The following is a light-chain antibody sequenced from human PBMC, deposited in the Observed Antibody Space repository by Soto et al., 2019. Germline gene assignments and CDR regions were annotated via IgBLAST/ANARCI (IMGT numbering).Light chain of an antibody. Sequence: EIVLTQSPATLSLSPGDRATLSCRASQNVRSDYFAWYQQKPGQAPRLLIYDASNRATGIPARFSGSGSGTDFTLTISSLGPEDFAVYYCQQRSNWPPLTFGGGTKVDI. J-gene: IGKJ4*01. V-gene: IGKV3-11*01. CDR3: QQRSNWPPLT. CDR1: QNVRSDY. CDR2: DAS.